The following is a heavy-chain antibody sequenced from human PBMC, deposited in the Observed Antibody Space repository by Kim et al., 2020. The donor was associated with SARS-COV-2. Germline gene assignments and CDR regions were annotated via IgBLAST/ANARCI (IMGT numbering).Heavy chain of an antibody. CDR1: GGSFSGYY. CDR3: ARSLYYAPSSF. V-gene: IGHV4-34*01. J-gene: IGHJ2*01. D-gene: IGHD3-22*01. Sequence: SETLSLTCAVYGGSFSGYYWSWIRQPPGKGLEWIGEIYHSGTTKYNPSLKSRVTISLDTAKNQFSLKLSSVTAADTAVYFCARSLYYAPSSFWGR. CDR2: IYHSGTT.